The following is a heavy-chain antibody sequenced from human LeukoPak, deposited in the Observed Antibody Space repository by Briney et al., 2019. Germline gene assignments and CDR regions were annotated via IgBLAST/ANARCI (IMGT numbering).Heavy chain of an antibody. V-gene: IGHV3-21*01. J-gene: IGHJ4*02. Sequence: GGSLRLSCAASGLTFSSYSMNWVRRAPGKGLEWVSSISSSSSYIYYADSVKGRFTISRDNAKNSLYLQMNSLRAEDTAVYYCARDTYYYDSSGYPVDYWGQGTLVTVSS. CDR1: GLTFSSYS. CDR3: ARDTYYYDSSGYPVDY. D-gene: IGHD3-22*01. CDR2: ISSSSSYI.